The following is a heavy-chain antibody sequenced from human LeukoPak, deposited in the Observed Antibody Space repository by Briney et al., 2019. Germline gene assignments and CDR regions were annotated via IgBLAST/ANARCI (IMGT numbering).Heavy chain of an antibody. Sequence: GGSLRLSCAASGFTFSSYWMSWVRQAPGKGLEWVAHIKQDGSEKYYVDSVKGRFTISRDNAKNSLYLQMNSLRAEDTAVYYCARDPLGYSSGGFHWGQGTLVTVSS. V-gene: IGHV3-7*01. CDR2: IKQDGSEK. CDR1: GFTFSSYW. D-gene: IGHD6-19*01. J-gene: IGHJ4*02. CDR3: ARDPLGYSSGGFH.